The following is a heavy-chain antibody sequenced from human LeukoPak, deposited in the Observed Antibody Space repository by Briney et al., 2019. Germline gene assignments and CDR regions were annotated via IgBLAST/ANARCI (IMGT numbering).Heavy chain of an antibody. J-gene: IGHJ3*02. CDR1: GGTFSSYA. CDR3: ARQSAGSDMGKAFDI. CDR2: IIPIFGTA. V-gene: IGHV1-69*01. Sequence: VASVKVSCKASGGTFSSYAVSWVRQAPGQGLEWMGGIIPIFGTANYAQKFKDRVTITADDYMRTAYMELSSLRLEDTAVYYCARQSAGSDMGKAFDIWGQGTMVTVSS. D-gene: IGHD2-15*01.